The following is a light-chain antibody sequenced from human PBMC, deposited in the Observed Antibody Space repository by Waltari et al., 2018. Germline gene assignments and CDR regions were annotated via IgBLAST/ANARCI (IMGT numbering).Light chain of an antibody. Sequence: EIVLTQSPGTLSLSPGERATLSCRASQSVSRALAWYQQKPGQAPRLLIYGASNRATGIPDRFRGSGSGTDFSLTISSLEPEDFAVYYCQHYLRLPATFGQGTKVEIK. CDR1: QSVSRA. CDR2: GAS. CDR3: QHYLRLPAT. J-gene: IGKJ1*01. V-gene: IGKV3-20*01.